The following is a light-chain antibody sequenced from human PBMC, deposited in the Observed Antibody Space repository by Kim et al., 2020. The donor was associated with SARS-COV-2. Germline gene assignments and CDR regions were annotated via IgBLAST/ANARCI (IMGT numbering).Light chain of an antibody. CDR2: DAS. Sequence: LSPGEKATLSCRASQGVSSYLAWYQQKPGQAPRLLIYDASNRATGIPARFSGSGSGTDFTLTISSLEPEDFAVYYCQQRSNWPLTFGGGNKVEFK. J-gene: IGKJ4*01. CDR1: QGVSSY. CDR3: QQRSNWPLT. V-gene: IGKV3-11*01.